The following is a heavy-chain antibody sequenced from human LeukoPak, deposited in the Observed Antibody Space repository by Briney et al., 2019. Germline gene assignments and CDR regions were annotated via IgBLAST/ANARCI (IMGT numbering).Heavy chain of an antibody. D-gene: IGHD3-22*01. J-gene: IGHJ4*02. V-gene: IGHV1-18*04. CDR2: ISGYNGNT. Sequence: GASVKVSCKASGYTFTGYYMHWVRQARGQGLEWMGWISGYNGNTNYAQRLQGRVTMTTDTSTSTAYMELRSLRSDDTAVYYCARGSTARYYYDSSGYYRGAVDYWGQGTLVTVSS. CDR3: ARGSTARYYYDSSGYYRGAVDY. CDR1: GYTFTGYY.